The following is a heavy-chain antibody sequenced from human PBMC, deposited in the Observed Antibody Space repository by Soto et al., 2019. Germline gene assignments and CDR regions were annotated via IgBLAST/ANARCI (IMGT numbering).Heavy chain of an antibody. D-gene: IGHD3-3*01. Sequence: EVQLFESGGGFVESGGSLRLSCAASGFIFQDYAMSWVRQAPGKGLEWVSTITSSDDITYSADSVRGRVTISRDNSASSLFVLLTDLSVNDTAQYDCAKGDSSGSFDHSRGYSAPDHWGLGTLVTVS. J-gene: IGHJ5*02. CDR3: AKGDSSGSFDHSRGYSAPDH. CDR1: GFIFQDYA. V-gene: IGHV3-23*01. CDR2: ITSSDDIT.